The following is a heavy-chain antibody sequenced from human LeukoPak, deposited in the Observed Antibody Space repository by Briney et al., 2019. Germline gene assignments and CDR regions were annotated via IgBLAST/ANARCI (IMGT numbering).Heavy chain of an antibody. Sequence: GESLKISCKGSGYTFTTYWIAWVRQMPGKGLEWMGIIYPGDSDTRYSPSFQGQVTISADKSINTAYLQWSSLKASDTAMYYCASQSQGYCSGGSCYDAFEIWGQGTMVTVSS. V-gene: IGHV5-51*01. D-gene: IGHD2-15*01. CDR3: ASQSQGYCSGGSCYDAFEI. CDR1: GYTFTTYW. CDR2: IYPGDSDT. J-gene: IGHJ3*02.